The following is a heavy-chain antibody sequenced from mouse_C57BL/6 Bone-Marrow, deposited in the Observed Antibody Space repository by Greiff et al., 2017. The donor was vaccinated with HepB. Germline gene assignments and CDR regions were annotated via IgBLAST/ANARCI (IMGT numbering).Heavy chain of an antibody. Sequence: EVQRVESGAELVRPGASVKLSCTASGFNIKDDYMHWVKQRPEQGLEWIGWIDPENGDTEYASKFQGKATITADTSANTAYLQLSSLTSEDTAVYYCTTWGLDYGYDMGAFDYWGQGPTLTVSS. CDR1: GFNIKDDY. CDR3: TTWGLDYGYDMGAFDY. D-gene: IGHD2-2*01. CDR2: IDPENGDT. V-gene: IGHV14-4*01. J-gene: IGHJ2*01.